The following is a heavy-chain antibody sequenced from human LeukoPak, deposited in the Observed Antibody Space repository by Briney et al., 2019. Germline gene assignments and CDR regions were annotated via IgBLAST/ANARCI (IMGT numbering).Heavy chain of an antibody. J-gene: IGHJ4*02. V-gene: IGHV4-39*02. CDR1: GGSISSSSYY. CDR3: ARDGQRELPDY. D-gene: IGHD3-10*01. Sequence: PSETLSLTCTVSGGSISSSSYYWGWIRQPPGKGLEWIGSIYYSGSTYYNPSLKSRVTISVDTSKNQFSLKLSSVTAADTAVYYCARDGQRELPDYWGQGTLVTVSS. CDR2: IYYSGST.